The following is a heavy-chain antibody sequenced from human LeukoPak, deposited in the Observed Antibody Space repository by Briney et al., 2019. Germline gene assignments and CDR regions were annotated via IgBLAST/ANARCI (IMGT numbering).Heavy chain of an antibody. CDR2: IYTSGST. Sequence: PSQTLSLTCTVSGGSISSGSYYWSWIRQPAGKGLEWIGRIYTSGSTNYNPSHKSRVIISVDTSKNQFSLKLSSVTAADTAVYYCARSGLPGYFDYWGQGTLVTVSS. V-gene: IGHV4-61*02. J-gene: IGHJ4*02. CDR3: ARSGLPGYFDY. D-gene: IGHD4-11*01. CDR1: GGSISSGSYY.